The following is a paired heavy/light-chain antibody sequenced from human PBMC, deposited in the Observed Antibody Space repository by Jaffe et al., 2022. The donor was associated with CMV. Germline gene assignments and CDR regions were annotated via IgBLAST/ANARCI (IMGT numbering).Light chain of an antibody. V-gene: IGKV4-1*01. J-gene: IGKJ2*01. CDR3: QQYYSTPPGT. CDR2: WAS. CDR1: QSVLYSSNNKNY. Sequence: DIVMTQSPDSLAVSLGERATINCKSSQSVLYSSNNKNYLAWYQQKPGQPPKLLIYWASTRESGVPDRFSGSGSGTDFTLTISSLQAEDVAVYYCQQYYSTPPGTFGQGTKLEIK.
Heavy chain of an antibody. CDR3: ASTYYDFWSGSSTGYYFDY. D-gene: IGHD3-3*01. V-gene: IGHV1-69*01. CDR2: IIPIFGTA. CDR1: GGTFSSYA. J-gene: IGHJ4*02. Sequence: QVQLVQSGAEVKKPGSSVKVSCKASGGTFSSYAISWVRQAPGQGLEWMGGIIPIFGTANYAQKFQGRVTITADESTSTAYMELSSLRSEDTAVYYCASTYYDFWSGSSTGYYFDYWGQGTLVTVSS.